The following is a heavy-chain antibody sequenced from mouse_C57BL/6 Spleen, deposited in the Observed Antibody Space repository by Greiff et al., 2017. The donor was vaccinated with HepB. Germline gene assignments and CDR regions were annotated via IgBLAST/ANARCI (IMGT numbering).Heavy chain of an antibody. V-gene: IGHV1-78*01. CDR2: IYPRDGST. D-gene: IGHD5-5*01. CDR1: GYTFTDHT. CDR3: ARLPQDYLPDWYFDV. J-gene: IGHJ1*03. Sequence: QVQLQQSDAELVKPGASVKISCKVSGYTFTDHTIHWMKQRPEQGLEWIGYIYPRDGSTKYNEKFKGKATLTADKSSSTAYMELNSLTSEDSAVYFCARLPQDYLPDWYFDVWGTGTTVTVSS.